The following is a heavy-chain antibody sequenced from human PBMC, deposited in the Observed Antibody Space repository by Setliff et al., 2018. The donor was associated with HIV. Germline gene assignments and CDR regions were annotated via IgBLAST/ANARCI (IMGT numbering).Heavy chain of an antibody. CDR1: GFTVSGYW. CDR2: IKQDGSER. CDR3: AKGVLQQARYYYYMDV. J-gene: IGHJ6*03. V-gene: IGHV3-7*01. D-gene: IGHD4-4*01. Sequence: PGESLKISCAASGFTVSGYWMSWVRQAPGKGLEWVANIKQDGSERYYVDSVKGRFTISRDNTNNSLYLHMNSLRAEDTAVYYCAKGVLQQARYYYYMDVWGKGTTVTVSS.